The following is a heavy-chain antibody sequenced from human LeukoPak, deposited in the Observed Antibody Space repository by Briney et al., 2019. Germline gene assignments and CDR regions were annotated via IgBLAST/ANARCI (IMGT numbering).Heavy chain of an antibody. J-gene: IGHJ4*02. V-gene: IGHV5-51*01. D-gene: IGHD3-22*01. CDR1: GYSFTSYW. CDR2: IYPGDSDT. CDR3: ARHPITRYYDSSGYSAAGPDY. Sequence: GESLKISCKGSGYSFTSYWIGWVRQVPGKGLEWMGIIYPGDSDTRYSPSFQGQVTISADKSISTAYLQWSSLKASDTAMYYCARHPITRYYDSSGYSAAGPDYWGQGTLVTVSS.